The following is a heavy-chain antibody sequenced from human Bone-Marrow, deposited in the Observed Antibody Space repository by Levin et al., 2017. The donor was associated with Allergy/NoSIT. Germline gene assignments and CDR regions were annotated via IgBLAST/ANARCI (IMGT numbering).Heavy chain of an antibody. CDR1: GFTFDDYG. V-gene: IGHV3-20*04. J-gene: IGHJ5*02. CDR3: TRVAQYTSSFQLGGKTNWFDP. Sequence: PGGSLRLSCAASGFTFDDYGMTWVRQAPGKGLEWVSSINWNGGSRTYADSVKGRFTISRDNANNSLYLQMDSLRAEDTALYYCTRVAQYTSSFQLGGKTNWFDPWGQGTLVTVSS. D-gene: IGHD6-13*01. CDR2: INWNGGSR.